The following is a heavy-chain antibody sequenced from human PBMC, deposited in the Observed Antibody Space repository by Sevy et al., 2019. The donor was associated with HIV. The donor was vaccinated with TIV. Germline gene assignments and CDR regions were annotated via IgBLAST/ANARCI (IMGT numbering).Heavy chain of an antibody. V-gene: IGHV3-11*06. CDR2: ISSSSSYT. CDR3: ARTYYYDSSADPDAFDI. Sequence: GGSLRLSCAASGFTFSDYYMSWIRQAPGKGLEWVSYISSSSSYTNYADSVKGRFTISRDNAKNSLFLQRNSLRAEDTAVYYCARTYYYDSSADPDAFDIWGQGTMVTVSS. J-gene: IGHJ3*02. D-gene: IGHD3-22*01. CDR1: GFTFSDYY.